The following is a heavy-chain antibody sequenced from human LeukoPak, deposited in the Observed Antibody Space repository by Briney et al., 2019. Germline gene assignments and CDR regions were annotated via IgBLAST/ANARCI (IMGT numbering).Heavy chain of an antibody. J-gene: IGHJ5*02. CDR1: GYSISSGYY. Sequence: SETLSLTCTVSGYSISSGYYWGWIRQPPGKGLEWIGSIYHSGSTYYNPSLKSRVTISVDTSKNQFSLKLSSVTAADTAVYYCARVPRGALSWFDPWGQGTLVTVSS. CDR3: ARVPRGALSWFDP. CDR2: IYHSGST. D-gene: IGHD3-16*01. V-gene: IGHV4-38-2*02.